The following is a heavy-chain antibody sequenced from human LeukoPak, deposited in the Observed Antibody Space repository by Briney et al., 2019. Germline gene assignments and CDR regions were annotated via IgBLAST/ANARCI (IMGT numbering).Heavy chain of an antibody. J-gene: IGHJ4*02. D-gene: IGHD3-9*01. V-gene: IGHV3-48*03. CDR1: GFTFSSYE. CDR2: ISSSGSTI. Sequence: GGSQRLSCAASGFTFSSYEMNWVRQAPGKGLEWVSYISSSGSTIYYADSVKGRFTISRDNAKNSLYLQMNSLRAEDTAVYYCASGARYDILTGYYYWGQGTLVTVSS. CDR3: ASGARYDILTGYYY.